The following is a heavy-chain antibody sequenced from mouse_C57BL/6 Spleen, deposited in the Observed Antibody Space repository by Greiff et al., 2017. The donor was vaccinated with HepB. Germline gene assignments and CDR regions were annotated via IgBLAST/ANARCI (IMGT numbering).Heavy chain of an antibody. V-gene: IGHV3-6*01. CDR1: GYSITSGYY. D-gene: IGHD2-1*01. Sequence: EVQLQQSGPGLVKPSQSLSLTCSVTGYSITSGYYWNWIRQFPGNKLEWMGYISYDGSNNYNPSLKNRISITRDTSKNQFFLKLNSVTTEDTATYYCARGGGKEAWLAYWGQGTLVTVSA. CDR2: ISYDGSN. J-gene: IGHJ3*01. CDR3: ARGGGKEAWLAY.